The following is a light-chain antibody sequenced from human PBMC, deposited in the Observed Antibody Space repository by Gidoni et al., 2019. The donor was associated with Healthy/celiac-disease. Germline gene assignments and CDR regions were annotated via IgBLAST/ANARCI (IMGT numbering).Light chain of an antibody. J-gene: IGKJ2*01. CDR2: DAS. Sequence: EVVLTQSPATLSLSPGERATISCRASQSVSSYLAWYQQKPGQAPRLLIYDASNRATGIPARFSGSGSGTDVTLTTSSLEPEDFAVYYCQQRSNCPPVTFGQGTKLEIK. CDR1: QSVSSY. V-gene: IGKV3-11*01. CDR3: QQRSNCPPVT.